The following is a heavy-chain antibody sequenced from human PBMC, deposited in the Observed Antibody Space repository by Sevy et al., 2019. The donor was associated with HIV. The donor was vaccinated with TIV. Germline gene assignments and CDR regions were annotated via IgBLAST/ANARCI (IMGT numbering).Heavy chain of an antibody. CDR1: GFTFSNYA. D-gene: IGHD6-6*01. CDR2: ISGTGLST. Sequence: GGSLRLSCAASGFTFSNYAMNWVRQAPGKGLEWVSTISGTGLSTYYAESVKGRLTISRDNSKNTLYLPMNTLRAEDTAFNFCAKDLVSMASRQGYFDYWGQGTLVTVSS. J-gene: IGHJ4*02. CDR3: AKDLVSMASRQGYFDY. V-gene: IGHV3-23*01.